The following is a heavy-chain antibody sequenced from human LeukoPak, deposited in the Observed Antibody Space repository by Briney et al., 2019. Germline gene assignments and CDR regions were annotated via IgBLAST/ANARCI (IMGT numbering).Heavy chain of an antibody. Sequence: GGSLRLSCAASGFTFDDYAMHWVRQAPGKGLEWVSGISWNSGSMDYADSVKGRFTVSRDNAKNSLYLQMNTLRAEDTAVYYCARDPQYSYDDTGTFDSWGQGTLVTVSS. V-gene: IGHV3-9*01. J-gene: IGHJ4*02. D-gene: IGHD3-22*01. CDR3: ARDPQYSYDDTGTFDS. CDR2: ISWNSGSM. CDR1: GFTFDDYA.